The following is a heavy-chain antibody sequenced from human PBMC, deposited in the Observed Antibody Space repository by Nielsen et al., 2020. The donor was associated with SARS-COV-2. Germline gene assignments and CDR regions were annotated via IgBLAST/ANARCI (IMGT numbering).Heavy chain of an antibody. J-gene: IGHJ6*02. CDR3: ARDPGIAARLYYYYGMDV. V-gene: IGHV3-33*01. CDR2: IWYDESNK. Sequence: GESLKISCAASEVTFRSYDMQWVRQAPGKGLESVARIWYDESNKYYADSVKGRFTISRDNSKNTLYLQMNSLRAEDTAVYYCARDPGIAARLYYYYGMDVWGQGTTVTVSS. D-gene: IGHD6-6*01. CDR1: EVTFRSYD.